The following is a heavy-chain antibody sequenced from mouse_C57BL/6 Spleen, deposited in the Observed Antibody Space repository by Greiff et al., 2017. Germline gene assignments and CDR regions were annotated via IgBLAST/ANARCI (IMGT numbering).Heavy chain of an antibody. CDR2: ISDGGSYT. D-gene: IGHD4-1*01. Sequence: EVKLMESGGGLVKPGGSLKLSCAASGFTFSSYAMSWVRQTPEKRLGWVATISDGGSYTYSPDNVKGRFTISRDNAKNDLYLQMSHLKSEDTAMYYCARLGEDDYWGQGTTLTVSS. CDR3: ARLGEDDY. J-gene: IGHJ2*01. V-gene: IGHV5-4*03. CDR1: GFTFSSYA.